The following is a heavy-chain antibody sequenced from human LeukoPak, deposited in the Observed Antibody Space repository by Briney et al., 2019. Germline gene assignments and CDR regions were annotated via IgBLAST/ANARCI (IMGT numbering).Heavy chain of an antibody. J-gene: IGHJ4*02. D-gene: IGHD5-24*01. CDR3: AREMAAGTFDY. CDR2: ISSSSNYI. V-gene: IGHV3-21*01. CDR1: GLTFSSYS. Sequence: PGGSLRLSCAASGLTFSSYSMNWVRQAPGKGLEWVSSISSSSNYIYYADSVKGRFAISRDNAKNSLFLQMNSLRAEDTAVYFCAREMAAGTFDYWGQGALVTVSS.